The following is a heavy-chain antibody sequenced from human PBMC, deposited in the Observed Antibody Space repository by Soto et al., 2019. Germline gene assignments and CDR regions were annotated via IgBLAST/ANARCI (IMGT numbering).Heavy chain of an antibody. Sequence: SETLSLTCTVSGGSISSHYWSWIRQPPGKGLEWIGYIYYSGSTNYNPSLQSRVTISVDTSKNQLSLKLSSVTAADTAVYYCADSDYDRSGYYSYWGQGTLVTVS. CDR3: ADSDYDRSGYYSY. CDR1: GGSISSHY. CDR2: IYYSGST. V-gene: IGHV4-59*11. J-gene: IGHJ4*02. D-gene: IGHD3-22*01.